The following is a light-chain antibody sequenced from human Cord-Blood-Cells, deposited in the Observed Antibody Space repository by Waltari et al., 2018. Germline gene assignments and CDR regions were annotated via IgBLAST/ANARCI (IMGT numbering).Light chain of an antibody. CDR2: KAS. Sequence: DIQMTQSPSTLSASVGDRVTITCRASQSISSWLAWYQQKPGKAPKLLIYKASSLESGVQSRFSGSRSGTEFTLTISSLQPDDFATYYCQQYNSYSRTFGQGTKVEIK. V-gene: IGKV1-5*03. CDR1: QSISSW. CDR3: QQYNSYSRT. J-gene: IGKJ1*01.